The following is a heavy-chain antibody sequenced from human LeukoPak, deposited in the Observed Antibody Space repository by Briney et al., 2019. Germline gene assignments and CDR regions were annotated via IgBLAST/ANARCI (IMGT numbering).Heavy chain of an antibody. V-gene: IGHV3-53*01. CDR2: NNGGGTT. D-gene: IGHD3-16*01. Sequence: PGGSLRLSCAASGFSVSSYYMSWVRQAPGKGLEWVSVNNGGGTTYYADSVKGRFTISRDNSKNTLYFQMNSLRAEDTAVYYCARVALYALDIWGQGTMVTVSS. CDR1: GFSVSSYY. J-gene: IGHJ3*02. CDR3: ARVALYALDI.